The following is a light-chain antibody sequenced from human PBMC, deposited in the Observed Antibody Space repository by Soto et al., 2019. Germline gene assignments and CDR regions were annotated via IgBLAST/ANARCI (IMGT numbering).Light chain of an antibody. CDR3: QHYNSYSEA. J-gene: IGKJ1*01. CDR1: QSISSW. Sequence: GDRVTITCRASQSISSWLAWYQQKPGKAPKFLIYDASNLESGVPSRFSGSGSGTEFTLTISSLQPDDFATYYCQHYNSYSEAFGQGTKV. CDR2: DAS. V-gene: IGKV1-5*01.